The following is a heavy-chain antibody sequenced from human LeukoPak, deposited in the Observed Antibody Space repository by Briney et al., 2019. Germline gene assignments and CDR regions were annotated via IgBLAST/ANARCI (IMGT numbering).Heavy chain of an antibody. CDR1: GGSFSGYY. Sequence: SETLSLTCAVYGGSFSGYYWSWIRQPPGKGLEWIGEINHSGSTNYNPSLKSRVTISVDTSKNQFSLELSSVTAADTAVYYCAGAGRFHLSGRFDPWGQGTLVTVSS. CDR2: INHSGST. J-gene: IGHJ5*02. CDR3: AGAGRFHLSGRFDP. V-gene: IGHV4-34*01. D-gene: IGHD3-3*01.